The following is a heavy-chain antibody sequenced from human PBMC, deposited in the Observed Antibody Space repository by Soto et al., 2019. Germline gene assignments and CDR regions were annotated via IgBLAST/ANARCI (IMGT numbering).Heavy chain of an antibody. CDR2: ISGSGSYT. Sequence: SGGLLSLSCAASGVMLISSAMNWVRQAPGKGLEWVSGISGSGSYTYYADSVKGRFTISRDSSKNTLYLQMNSLRAEDTAVYYCAKDYNLTYSWGQGTLVPGSS. CDR3: AKDYNLTYS. V-gene: IGHV3-23*01. CDR1: GVMLISSA. J-gene: IGHJ5*02. D-gene: IGHD1-7*01.